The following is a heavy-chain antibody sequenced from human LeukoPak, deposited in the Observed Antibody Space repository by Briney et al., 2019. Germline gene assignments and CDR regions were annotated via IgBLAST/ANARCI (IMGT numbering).Heavy chain of an antibody. V-gene: IGHV3-74*01. D-gene: IGHD4-17*01. CDR3: VRIATVTTPDY. CDR2: INPDGTTT. Sequence: PGGSLRLSCAASGFTFSSYWMHWVRQPLGKGLVWASRINPDGTTTNYADSVKGRFTISRDNAKNTLYLQMNSLTVEDTALYYCVRIATVTTPDYWGQGTLVTVSP. J-gene: IGHJ4*02. CDR1: GFTFSSYW.